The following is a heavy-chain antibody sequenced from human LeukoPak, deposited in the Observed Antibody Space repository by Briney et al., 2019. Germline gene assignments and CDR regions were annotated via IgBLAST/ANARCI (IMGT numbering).Heavy chain of an antibody. V-gene: IGHV3-48*03. CDR2: ISSSGSTI. D-gene: IGHD6-13*01. Sequence: GGSLRLSCAASGFTFSSYEMNWVRQAPGKGLEWVSYISSSGSTIYYADSVKGRFTISRDNAKNSLYLQMNSLRAEDTAVYYCAKVWGSIAAAGVDYWGQGTLVTVSS. CDR1: GFTFSSYE. CDR3: AKVWGSIAAAGVDY. J-gene: IGHJ4*02.